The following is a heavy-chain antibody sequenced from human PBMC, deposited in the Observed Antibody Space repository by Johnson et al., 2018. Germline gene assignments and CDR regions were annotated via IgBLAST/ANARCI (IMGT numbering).Heavy chain of an antibody. J-gene: IGHJ6*03. CDR2: INYSGTT. CDR1: SGSISSGSHF. CDR3: VRLVVSPLGNYMDA. Sequence: QVQLQESGPGLVRPSETLSLTCTVSSGSISSGSHFGAWIRQPPGKGLEWIGGINYSGTTYYNPSLKSPVTILVDTSKNPFSLRPASVTAADTAGYYCVRLVVSPLGNYMDAWGRGTTVTVSS. V-gene: IGHV4-39*07. D-gene: IGHD2-15*01.